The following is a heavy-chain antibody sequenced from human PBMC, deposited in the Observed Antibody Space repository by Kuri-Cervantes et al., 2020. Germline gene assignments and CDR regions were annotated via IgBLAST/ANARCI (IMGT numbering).Heavy chain of an antibody. Sequence: GESLKISCAASGFTFSSYAMSWVRQAPGKGLEWVSAISGSGGSTYYADSVKGRFTISRDNSKNTLYLQMNSLRAEDTAVYYCARILLFGGLGVDYWGQGTLVTVSS. J-gene: IGHJ4*02. V-gene: IGHV3-23*01. CDR2: ISGSGGST. D-gene: IGHD1-26*01. CDR3: ARILLFGGLGVDY. CDR1: GFTFSSYA.